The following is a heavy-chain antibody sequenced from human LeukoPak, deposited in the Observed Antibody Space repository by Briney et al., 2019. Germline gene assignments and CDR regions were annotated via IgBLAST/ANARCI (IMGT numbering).Heavy chain of an antibody. CDR1: GGTFSSYA. V-gene: IGHV1-69*04. CDR3: ARETVTILNWFDP. J-gene: IGHJ5*02. D-gene: IGHD4-17*01. CDR2: IIPILGIA. Sequence: GASVKVSCKASGGTFSSYAISWVRQAPGQGLEWMGRIIPILGIANYAQKFQGRVTITADKSTSTAYMELSSLRSEDTAVYYCARETVTILNWFDPWGQGTLVTVSS.